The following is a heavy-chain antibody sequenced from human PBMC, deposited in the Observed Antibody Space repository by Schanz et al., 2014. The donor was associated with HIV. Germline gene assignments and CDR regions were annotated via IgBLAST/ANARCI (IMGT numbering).Heavy chain of an antibody. CDR2: ISHDGSNK. CDR3: AKGASPYHDSSGFYPDY. D-gene: IGHD3-22*01. J-gene: IGHJ4*02. CDR1: GFTFDDYT. Sequence: VQLVESGGVVVQPGGSLRLSCAASGFTFDDYTMHWVRQAPGKGLEWVTVISHDGSNKYYADSVKGRFTISRDNSKNTLYLQMNRLRTEDTALYYCAKGASPYHDSSGFYPDYWSQGTLVTVSS. V-gene: IGHV3-30*18.